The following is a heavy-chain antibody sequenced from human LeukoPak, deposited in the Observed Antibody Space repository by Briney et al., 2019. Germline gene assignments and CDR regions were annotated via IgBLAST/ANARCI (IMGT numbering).Heavy chain of an antibody. D-gene: IGHD2-8*02. J-gene: IGHJ6*03. Sequence: SETLSLTCDVSGGPISSFYWTWVRQPVGKGLEWIGRIYSSGSSNYNPSLKSRVTMSVDMSKNQFSLKLSSVTAADTAVYYCARALLVTTSGYFYYYMDVWGKGTTVSVSS. CDR2: IYSSGSS. CDR1: GGPISSFY. V-gene: IGHV4-4*07. CDR3: ARALLVTTSGYFYYYMDV.